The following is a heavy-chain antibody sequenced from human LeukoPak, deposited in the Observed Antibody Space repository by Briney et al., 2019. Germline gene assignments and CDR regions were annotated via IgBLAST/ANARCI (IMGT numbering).Heavy chain of an antibody. CDR3: ARNRISVVPAVLDP. CDR1: GFTFSSYS. V-gene: IGHV3-21*01. D-gene: IGHD2-2*01. J-gene: IGHJ5*02. CDR2: ISSSSSYI. Sequence: GGSLRLSCAASGFTFSSYSMNWVRQAPGKGLEWVSSISSSSSYIYYADSVKGRFTISRDNAKNSLYLQMNSLRAEDTAVYYCARNRISVVPAVLDPWGQGTLVTVSS.